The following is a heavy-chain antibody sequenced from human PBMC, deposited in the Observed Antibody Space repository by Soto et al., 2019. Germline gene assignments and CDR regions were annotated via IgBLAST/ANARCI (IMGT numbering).Heavy chain of an antibody. J-gene: IGHJ4*02. CDR2: ISAYNGNT. Sequence: GASVKVSGTASGYTFTSYGISWVRQAPGQGLEGMGWISAYNGNTNYAQKLQGRVTMTTDTSTSKAYMELRSLRSDDTAVYYCARPASYFYDSSGYLEYFDYWGQGTLVTVSS. CDR1: GYTFTSYG. D-gene: IGHD3-22*01. V-gene: IGHV1-18*04. CDR3: ARPASYFYDSSGYLEYFDY.